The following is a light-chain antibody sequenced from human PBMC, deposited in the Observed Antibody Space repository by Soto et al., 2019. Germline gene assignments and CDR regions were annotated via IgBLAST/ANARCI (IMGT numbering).Light chain of an antibody. Sequence: EIVLTQSPGTLSLSPGERATLSCRASQRINNRYLAWYQQKPGQAPRLLIYASSSRATGIPDRFSGSGSGTDFTLNISRLEPEDLAVYYCQQFGNSPGFTFGPGTKVDIK. V-gene: IGKV3-20*01. CDR1: QRINNRY. CDR2: ASS. J-gene: IGKJ3*01. CDR3: QQFGNSPGFT.